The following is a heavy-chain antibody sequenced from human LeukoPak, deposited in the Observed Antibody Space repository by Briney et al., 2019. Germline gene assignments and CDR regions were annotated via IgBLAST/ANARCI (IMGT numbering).Heavy chain of an antibody. CDR3: AGNYYGSGSYYSEDRY. D-gene: IGHD3-10*01. CDR2: ISSSSSYI. CDR1: GFKFSSYS. V-gene: IGHV3-21*01. Sequence: KAGWSLRLSCAASGFKFSSYSMKWVRQAPGKGLEWVSFISSSSSYIYYADSLKGRFTISRDNAKNSLYLQMNSLRAEDTAVYYCAGNYYGSGSYYSEDRYWGQGTLVTVSS. J-gene: IGHJ4*02.